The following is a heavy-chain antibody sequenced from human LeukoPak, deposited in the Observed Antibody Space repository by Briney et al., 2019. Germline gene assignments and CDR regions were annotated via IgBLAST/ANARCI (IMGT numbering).Heavy chain of an antibody. Sequence: ASVKVSCKASGYTFTGYYMHWVRQAPGQGLEWMGWINPNSGGTNYAQKFQGRVTMTRDTSISTAYMVLSRLRSDDTAVYYCARERRSVVPAATRYFDLWGRGTLVTVSS. V-gene: IGHV1-2*02. D-gene: IGHD2-2*01. CDR3: ARERRSVVPAATRYFDL. CDR1: GYTFTGYY. J-gene: IGHJ2*01. CDR2: INPNSGGT.